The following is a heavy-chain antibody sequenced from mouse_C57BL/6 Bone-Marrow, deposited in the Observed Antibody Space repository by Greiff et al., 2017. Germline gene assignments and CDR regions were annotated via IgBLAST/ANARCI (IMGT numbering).Heavy chain of an antibody. CDR2: IFPGSGST. D-gene: IGHD1-1*01. Sequence: QVQLQQSGPELVKPGASVKISCKASGYTFTDYYINWVKQRPGQGLEWIGWIFPGSGSTYYNEKFKGKATLTVDKSSSTAYMLLSSLTSEDSAVYFCARWTTVVATDWYFDVWGTGTTVTVSS. J-gene: IGHJ1*03. CDR1: GYTFTDYY. CDR3: ARWTTVVATDWYFDV. V-gene: IGHV1-75*01.